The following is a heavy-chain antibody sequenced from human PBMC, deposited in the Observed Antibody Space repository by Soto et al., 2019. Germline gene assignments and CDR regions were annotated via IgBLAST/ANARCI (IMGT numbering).Heavy chain of an antibody. CDR1: GFSLSTSGVG. J-gene: IGHJ6*02. CDR3: ALNGWITSFSGMDV. Sequence: QITLKESGPTLVKPTQTLTLTSTFSGFSLSTSGVGVGWIRQPPGKALEWLALIYWDDDKRYSPSLKSRLTITKDTSKNQVVITKNNMDPVNTDTYYCALNGWITSFSGMDVWGQGTTVTVSS. D-gene: IGHD3-16*01. CDR2: IYWDDDK. V-gene: IGHV2-5*02.